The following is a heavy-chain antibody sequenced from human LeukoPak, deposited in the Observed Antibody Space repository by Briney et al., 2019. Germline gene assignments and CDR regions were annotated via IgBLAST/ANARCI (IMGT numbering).Heavy chain of an antibody. V-gene: IGHV1-46*01. CDR3: ARDRATIGKYDY. D-gene: IGHD3-9*01. Sequence: ASVKVSCKASRYTFSNYYMHWVRQAPGQGLEWMGTINPSGGSTTYAQKFQGRVTMTRDTSTRTVYMELRNLRSEDTAVYYCARDRATIGKYDYWGQGTLVTVSS. J-gene: IGHJ4*02. CDR1: RYTFSNYY. CDR2: INPSGGST.